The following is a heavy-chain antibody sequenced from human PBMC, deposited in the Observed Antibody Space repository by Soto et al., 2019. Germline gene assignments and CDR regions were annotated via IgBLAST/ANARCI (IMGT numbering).Heavy chain of an antibody. D-gene: IGHD5-18*01. Sequence: QITLKESGPTLVKPTQTLTLTCTFSGFSLSTSGVGVGWIRQPPGKALEWLALIYWDGDKRYSPSLKSRLTITKDTSNNQLVLTMTNMDPVDTATYYCAHLPSYSYGPQPFDYWGQGTLVTVSS. V-gene: IGHV2-5*02. CDR3: AHLPSYSYGPQPFDY. J-gene: IGHJ4*02. CDR2: IYWDGDK. CDR1: GFSLSTSGVG.